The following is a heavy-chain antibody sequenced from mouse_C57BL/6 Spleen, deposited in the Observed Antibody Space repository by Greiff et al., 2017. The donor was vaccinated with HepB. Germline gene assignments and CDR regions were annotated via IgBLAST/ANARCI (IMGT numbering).Heavy chain of an antibody. Sequence: VQLQQSGAELARPGASVKLSCKASGYTFTSYGISWVKQRTGQGLEWIGEIYPRSGNTYYNEKFNGKATLTADKSSSTAYMELRSLTSEDSAVYFCARRGSYDVISWCFDVWGTGTTVTVSS. CDR3: ARRGSYDVISWCFDV. CDR1: GYTFTSYG. D-gene: IGHD2-12*01. CDR2: IYPRSGNT. V-gene: IGHV1-81*01. J-gene: IGHJ1*03.